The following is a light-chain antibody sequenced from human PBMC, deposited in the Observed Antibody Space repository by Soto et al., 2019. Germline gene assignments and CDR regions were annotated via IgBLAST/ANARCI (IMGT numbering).Light chain of an antibody. CDR2: AVS. CDR3: QQYESSPPSYT. V-gene: IGKV1-9*01. Sequence: DIQLTQSPSFLSASVGDRVTITCRASQGISSYFAWYQQKPGKAPKLLIYAVSTLQSGVPSRFSGSASGTEFTLTISSLQPEDFAVYYCQQYESSPPSYTFGQGTKLEIK. CDR1: QGISSY. J-gene: IGKJ2*01.